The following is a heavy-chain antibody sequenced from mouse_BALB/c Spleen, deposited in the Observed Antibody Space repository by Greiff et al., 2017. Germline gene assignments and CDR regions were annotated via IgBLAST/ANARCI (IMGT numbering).Heavy chain of an antibody. D-gene: IGHD1-1*01. V-gene: IGHV1-7*01. Sequence: VQLQQSGAELAKPGASVKMSCKASGYTFTSYWMHWVKQRPGQGLEWIGYINPSTGYTEYNQKFKDKATLTADKSSSTAYMHLSSLTSEDSAVYYCANYYGSRAAWFAYWGQGTLVTVSA. CDR3: ANYYGSRAAWFAY. CDR1: GYTFTSYW. CDR2: INPSTGYT. J-gene: IGHJ3*01.